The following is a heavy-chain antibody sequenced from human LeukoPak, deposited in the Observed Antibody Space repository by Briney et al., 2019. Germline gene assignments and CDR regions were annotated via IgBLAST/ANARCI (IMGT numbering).Heavy chain of an antibody. V-gene: IGHV3-74*01. D-gene: IGHD3-22*01. Sequence: GGSLRLSCAASGFTFSYYWMHWVRQAPGKGLVWVSRIDSDGSTTTYADSVKGRFTISRDNAKNTLYLQMNSLRADDTAVYDCAGISYDSRAYYDYWGQGTLVTVSS. CDR2: IDSDGSTT. CDR3: AGISYDSRAYYDY. J-gene: IGHJ4*02. CDR1: GFTFSYYW.